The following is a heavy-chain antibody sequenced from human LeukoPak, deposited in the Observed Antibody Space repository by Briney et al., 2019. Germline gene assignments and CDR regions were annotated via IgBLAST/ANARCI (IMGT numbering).Heavy chain of an antibody. V-gene: IGHV1-18*01. CDR3: ARNYDILTGYWESYYYYYMDV. Sequence: GASVKVSCKASGYTSTSYGISWVRQAPGQGLEWMGWISAYNGNTNYAQKLQGRVTMTTDTSTSTAYMELRSLRSDDTAVYYCARNYDILTGYWESYYYYYMDVWGKGTTVTISS. D-gene: IGHD3-9*01. CDR2: ISAYNGNT. CDR1: GYTSTSYG. J-gene: IGHJ6*03.